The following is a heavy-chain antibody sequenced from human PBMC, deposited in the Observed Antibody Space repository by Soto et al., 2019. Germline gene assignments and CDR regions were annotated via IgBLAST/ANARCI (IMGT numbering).Heavy chain of an antibody. J-gene: IGHJ3*02. Sequence: QVQLVESGGGVVQPGRSLRLSCAASGFTFSSYAMHWVRQAPGTGLEWVAVVSHDESSKYYADSVKGRFTISRDNSKNTLYRQMNSLRTEDTAMDYWARDTCTSTRCYAFDIWGQGTMVTVSS. CDR1: GFTFSSYA. D-gene: IGHD2-2*01. CDR2: VSHDESSK. V-gene: IGHV3-30-3*01. CDR3: ARDTCTSTRCYAFDI.